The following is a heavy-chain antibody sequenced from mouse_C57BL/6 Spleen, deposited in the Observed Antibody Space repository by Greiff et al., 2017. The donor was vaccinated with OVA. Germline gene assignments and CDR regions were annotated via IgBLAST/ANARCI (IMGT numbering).Heavy chain of an antibody. D-gene: IGHD1-1*01. J-gene: IGHJ2*01. CDR2: IYPGCGST. Sequence: VQLQQPGAELVKPGASVKMSCKASGYTFTSYWITWVKQRPGQGLEWIGDIYPGCGSTNYNEKFKSKATLTVDTSSSTAYMQLSSLTSADSAVYYYARRYYGSEDYWGQGTTLTVSS. CDR3: ARRYYGSEDY. CDR1: GYTFTSYW. V-gene: IGHV1-55*01.